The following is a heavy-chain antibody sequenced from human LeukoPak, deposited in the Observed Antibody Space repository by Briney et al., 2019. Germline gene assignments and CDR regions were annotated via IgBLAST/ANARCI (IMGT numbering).Heavy chain of an antibody. CDR2: IKEDGSER. D-gene: IGHD6-19*01. J-gene: IGHJ6*02. Sequence: PGGSLRLSCEGSAFIFSGHWMNWVRQTPGKGLEWVASIKEDGSERQYVDSVKGRFSISRDNTKGSLFLQLNSLRAEDTAVYYCARDLVAVAGLRGYGMDVWGQGTTVTVSS. V-gene: IGHV3-7*03. CDR1: AFIFSGHW. CDR3: ARDLVAVAGLRGYGMDV.